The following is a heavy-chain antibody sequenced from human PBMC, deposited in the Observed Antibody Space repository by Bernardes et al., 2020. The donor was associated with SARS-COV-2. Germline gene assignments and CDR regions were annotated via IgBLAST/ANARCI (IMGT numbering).Heavy chain of an antibody. V-gene: IGHV3-48*04. J-gene: IGHJ4*02. CDR2: ISSSSSTI. CDR1: GFTFSSYS. D-gene: IGHD3-3*01. CDR3: ARDLTIFGVVIEGIAVDY. Sequence: GGSLRLSCAASGFTFSSYSMNWVRQAPGKGLEWVSYISSSSSTIYYADSVKGRFTISRDNAKNSLYLQMNSLRAEDTAVYYCARDLTIFGVVIEGIAVDYWGQGTLVTVSS.